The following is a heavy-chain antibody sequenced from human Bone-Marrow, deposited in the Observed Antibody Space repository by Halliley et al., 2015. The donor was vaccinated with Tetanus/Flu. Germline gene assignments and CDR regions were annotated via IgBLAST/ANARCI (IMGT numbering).Heavy chain of an antibody. CDR1: GFIFKTYS. J-gene: IGHJ5*02. CDR3: ARVFSSKNWLDP. Sequence: QLVQSGGGLIQPGESLRLSCAASGFIFKTYSMTWVRQAPGKGLEWVANINHYGSEESYVDSVKGRFTVSRDNAKNSMYLQMNSLRAEDTAVYYCARVFSSKNWLDPWGQGTLVTVSS. D-gene: IGHD6-13*01. CDR2: INHYGSEE. V-gene: IGHV3-7*02.